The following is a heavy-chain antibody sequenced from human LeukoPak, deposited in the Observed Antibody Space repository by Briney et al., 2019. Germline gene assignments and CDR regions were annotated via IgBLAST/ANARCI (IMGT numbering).Heavy chain of an antibody. Sequence: ASVKVSCKASGYTFTSYYMHWVRQAPGQELEWMGIINPSGGSTSYAQKFQGRVTMTRDTSTSTVYMELSSLRSEDTAVYYCAREGRITMALDPWGQGTLVTVSS. CDR1: GYTFTSYY. CDR2: INPSGGST. J-gene: IGHJ5*02. CDR3: AREGRITMALDP. D-gene: IGHD3-10*01. V-gene: IGHV1-46*01.